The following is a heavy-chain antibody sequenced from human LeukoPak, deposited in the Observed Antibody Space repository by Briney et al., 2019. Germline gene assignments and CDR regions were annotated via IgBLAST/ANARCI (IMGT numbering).Heavy chain of an antibody. J-gene: IGHJ5*02. V-gene: IGHV3-33*01. CDR2: IWYDGSNK. CDR3: ARDQAAAGGFDP. Sequence: GGSLRLSCAASGFTFSSYGMHWVRQAPGKGLEWVAVIWYDGSNKYYADSVKGRFTISRDNSKNTLYLQMNRLRAEDTAVYYCARDQAAAGGFDPWGQGTLVTVSS. CDR1: GFTFSSYG. D-gene: IGHD6-13*01.